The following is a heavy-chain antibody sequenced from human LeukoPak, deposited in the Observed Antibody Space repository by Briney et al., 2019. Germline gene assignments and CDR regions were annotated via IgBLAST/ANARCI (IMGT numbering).Heavy chain of an antibody. CDR3: ARANDVVVVAATRPDWFDP. CDR2: INHSGST. J-gene: IGHJ5*02. CDR1: GGSFSGYY. V-gene: IGHV4-34*01. D-gene: IGHD2-15*01. Sequence: SETLSLTCAVYGGSFSGYYWSWIRQPPGKGLEWIGEINHSGSTNYNPSLKSRVTISVDTSKNQFSLKLSSVTAADTAVYYCARANDVVVVAATRPDWFDPWGQGTLVTVPS.